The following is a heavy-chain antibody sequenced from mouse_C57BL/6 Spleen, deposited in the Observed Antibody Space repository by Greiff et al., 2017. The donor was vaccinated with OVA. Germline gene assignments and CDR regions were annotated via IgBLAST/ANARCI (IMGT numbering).Heavy chain of an antibody. CDR2: IYPGSGNT. Sequence: VQLQQSGAELVRPGASVKLSCKASGYTFTDYYINWVKQRPGQGLEWIARIYPGSGNTYYNEKFKGKATLTAEKSSSTAYMQLSSLTSEDAAVDFCAREGYTDGYYVHDYWGQGTTLTVSS. D-gene: IGHD2-3*01. CDR3: AREGYTDGYYVHDY. CDR1: GYTFTDYY. J-gene: IGHJ2*01. V-gene: IGHV1-76*01.